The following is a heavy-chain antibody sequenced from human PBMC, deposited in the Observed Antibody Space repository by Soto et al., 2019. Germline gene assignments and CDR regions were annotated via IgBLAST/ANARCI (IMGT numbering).Heavy chain of an antibody. J-gene: IGHJ4*02. Sequence: QITLNESGPAVVRPTETLNLTCRFSGFSLTTSGVGGGWIRQSPGKAPEWLALIYWDDDKRYSASLKSRLTITKDTSKNQVVLTVSDLDPTDTATYYCAHRVLRTVFGLVTTTAIYFDFWGQGTPVAVSS. V-gene: IGHV2-5*02. CDR1: GFSLTTSGVG. D-gene: IGHD3-3*01. CDR2: IYWDDDK. CDR3: AHRVLRTVFGLVTTTAIYFDF.